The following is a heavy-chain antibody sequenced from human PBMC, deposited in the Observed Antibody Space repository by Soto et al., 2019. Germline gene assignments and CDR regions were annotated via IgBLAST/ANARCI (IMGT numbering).Heavy chain of an antibody. J-gene: IGHJ4*02. V-gene: IGHV3-23*01. CDR3: AKDIHYDSSGSFDY. D-gene: IGHD3-22*01. Sequence: PGGSLRLSCAASGFTFSTYAMNWVRQAPGKGLEWVSAITGSGGSTYYADSVKGRFTISRDNSKNTLYLQMNSLRAEDTAVYYCAKDIHYDSSGSFDYWGQGTLVTVSS. CDR2: ITGSGGST. CDR1: GFTFSTYA.